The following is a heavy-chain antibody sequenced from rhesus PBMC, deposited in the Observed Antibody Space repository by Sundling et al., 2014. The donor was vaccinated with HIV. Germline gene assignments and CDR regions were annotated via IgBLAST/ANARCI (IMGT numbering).Heavy chain of an antibody. CDR3: AREPDYEYSEPYY. D-gene: IGHD4-23*01. V-gene: IGHV4-173*01. CDR2: ISGNSAST. Sequence: QVQLQESGPGLVKPSETLSVTCAVSGGSISSNFWSWIRQAPGKGLEWIGSISGNSASTYYNPSLKNRVTISKDTSKNQFSLKLTSVTAADTAVYYCAREPDYEYSEPYYWGQGVLVTVSS. CDR1: GGSISSNF. J-gene: IGHJ4*01.